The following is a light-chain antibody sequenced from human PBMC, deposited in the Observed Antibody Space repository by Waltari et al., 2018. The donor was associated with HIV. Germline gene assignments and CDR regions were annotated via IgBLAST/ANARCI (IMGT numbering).Light chain of an antibody. CDR1: QDVCLNY. J-gene: IGKJ5*01. CDR3: QQYTSAPFS. CDR2: DAS. V-gene: IGKV3-20*01. Sequence: IVLTQFPGTLSLSPGERATVPCRASQDVCLNYLAWYQHRPGKAPRLLIYDASDRASGVPDRFTGSGSGTDFTLSISRLEPEDSAMYFCQQYTSAPFSFGQGTRLEIK.